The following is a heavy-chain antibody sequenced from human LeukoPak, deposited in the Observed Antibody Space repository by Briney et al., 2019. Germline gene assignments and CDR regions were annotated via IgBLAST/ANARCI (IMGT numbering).Heavy chain of an antibody. J-gene: IGHJ6*03. Sequence: SVKVSCKASGGTFSSYAISWVRQAPGQGLEWMGGIIPIFGTANYAQKFQGRVTITADESTSTAYMELSSLRSEDTAVYYCARVNYYGSGSYDYYYYYYMDVWGKGTTVTISS. V-gene: IGHV1-69*13. CDR3: ARVNYYGSGSYDYYYYYYMDV. D-gene: IGHD3-10*01. CDR2: IIPIFGTA. CDR1: GGTFSSYA.